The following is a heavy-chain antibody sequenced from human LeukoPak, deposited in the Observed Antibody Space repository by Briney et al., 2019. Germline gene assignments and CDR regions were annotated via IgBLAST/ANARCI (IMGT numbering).Heavy chain of an antibody. D-gene: IGHD3-22*01. CDR3: ATLGEYYDSSGYYYN. J-gene: IGHJ4*02. Sequence: NSSETLSLTCAVSGGSISSGGYSWSWIRQPPGKGLEWIGYIYHSGSTYYNPSLKSRVTISVDTSKNQFSLKLTSVTAADTAVYYCATLGEYYDSSGYYYNWGQGTLVTVSS. CDR1: GGSISSGGYS. CDR2: IYHSGST. V-gene: IGHV4-30-2*01.